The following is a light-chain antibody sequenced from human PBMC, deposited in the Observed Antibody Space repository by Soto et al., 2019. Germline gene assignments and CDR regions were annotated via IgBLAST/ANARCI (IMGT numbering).Light chain of an antibody. CDR3: CSSAPESTYV. V-gene: IGLV2-23*01. J-gene: IGLJ1*01. CDR2: KGT. CDR1: SSDVGAYNS. Sequence: QSALAQPASVSGSPGQSITISCTGTSSDVGAYNSVSWYQQHPHKAPQVIIYKGTQRPSGVSTRFSGSTSGNAASLTISGLQADDEADYFCCSSAPESTYVFGNGTKLTVL.